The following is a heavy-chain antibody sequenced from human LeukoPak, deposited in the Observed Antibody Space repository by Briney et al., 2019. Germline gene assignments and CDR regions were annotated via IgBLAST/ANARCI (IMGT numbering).Heavy chain of an antibody. D-gene: IGHD3-10*01. J-gene: IGHJ4*02. CDR2: IYYSGST. CDR1: GGSISSGGYY. V-gene: IGHV4-31*03. CDR3: ARYSRRGGVIIGIDY. Sequence: PSETLSLTCTVSGGSISSGGYYWSWIRQHPGKGLEWIGYIYYSGSTYYNPSLKSRVTISVDTSKNQFSLKLSSVTAADTAVYYCARYSRRGGVIIGIDYWGQGTLVTVSS.